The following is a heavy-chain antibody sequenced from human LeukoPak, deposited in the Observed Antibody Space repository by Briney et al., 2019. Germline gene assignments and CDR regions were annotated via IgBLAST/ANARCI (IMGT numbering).Heavy chain of an antibody. D-gene: IGHD4-11*01. Sequence: GESLKISCKGSGYSFTSYWIGWVRQMPGKGLEWMGIIYPGDSGTRYSPSFQGQVTISADKSISTAYLQWSSLKASDTAMYYCARFLDYSNPSYYYYMDVWGKGTTVTVSS. CDR2: IYPGDSGT. CDR1: GYSFTSYW. J-gene: IGHJ6*03. V-gene: IGHV5-51*01. CDR3: ARFLDYSNPSYYYYMDV.